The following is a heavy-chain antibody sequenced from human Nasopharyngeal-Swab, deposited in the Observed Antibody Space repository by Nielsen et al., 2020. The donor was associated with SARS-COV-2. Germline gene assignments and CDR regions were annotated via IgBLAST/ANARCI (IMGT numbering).Heavy chain of an antibody. CDR1: GGSISSGGYY. V-gene: IGHV4-31*03. CDR2: IYDSGST. CDR3: ARERKGTIFGVVIMKGARRMDV. Sequence: SETLSLTCTVSGGSISSGGYYWSWIRQHPGKGLEWIGYIYDSGSTYYNPSLKSRVTISVDTSKNQFSLKLSSVTAADTAVYYCARERKGTIFGVVIMKGARRMDVWGQGTTVTVSS. J-gene: IGHJ6*02. D-gene: IGHD3-3*01.